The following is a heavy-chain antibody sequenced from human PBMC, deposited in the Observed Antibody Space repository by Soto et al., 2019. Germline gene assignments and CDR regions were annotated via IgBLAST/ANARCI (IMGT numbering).Heavy chain of an antibody. J-gene: IGHJ5*02. D-gene: IGHD1-7*01. CDR2: MNPNSGNT. V-gene: IGHV1-8*01. CDR3: ARERTGTTSNWFDP. Sequence: QVQLVQSGAEVKKPGASVKVSCKASGYTFTSYDINWVRQATGHGLEWMGWMNPNSGNTVYAQKFQGRVTMTRDTSRSTAYMELSSLRSEDTAVYYCARERTGTTSNWFDPWCQGTLVTVSS. CDR1: GYTFTSYD.